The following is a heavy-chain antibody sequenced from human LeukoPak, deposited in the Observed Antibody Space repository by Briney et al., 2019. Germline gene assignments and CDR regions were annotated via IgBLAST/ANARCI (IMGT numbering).Heavy chain of an antibody. J-gene: IGHJ4*02. CDR1: GGSISSGGYY. CDR3: ASGGDDFWSGYYTGAHFDY. V-gene: IGHV4-31*03. D-gene: IGHD3-3*01. CDR2: IYYSGST. Sequence: SQTPSLTCTVSGGSISSGGYYWSWIRQHPGKGLEWIGYIYYSGSTYYNPSLKSRVTISVDTSKNQFSLKLSSVTAADTAVYYCASGGDDFWSGYYTGAHFDYWGQGTLVTVSS.